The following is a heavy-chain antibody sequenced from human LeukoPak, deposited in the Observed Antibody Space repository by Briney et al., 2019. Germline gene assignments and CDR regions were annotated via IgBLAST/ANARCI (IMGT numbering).Heavy chain of an antibody. V-gene: IGHV3-21*01. CDR1: RFTFSTDS. Sequence: GGCPRVSCVHSRFTFSTDSVKSVPQAPGRGLEWVSSISSSSSYIYYADSVKGRFTISRDNAKNSLYLQMNSLRAEDTAVYYCARDPSLFDWGQGTLVTVSS. D-gene: IGHD2-21*01. CDR3: ARDPSLFD. CDR2: ISSSSSYI. J-gene: IGHJ4*02.